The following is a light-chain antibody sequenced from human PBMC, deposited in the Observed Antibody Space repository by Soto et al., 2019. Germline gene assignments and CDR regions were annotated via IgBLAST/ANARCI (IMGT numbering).Light chain of an antibody. V-gene: IGLV2-14*01. CDR3: SSYTSISTYV. Sequence: QSVLTQPASVSGSPVQSITISFTGTSSDVGGYNFVSWYLQHPDKAPKLMIYDVTNRPSWVSNRFSGSKSGNTASLTISGLQAEDEADYYCSSYTSISTYVFGTGTKVTVL. CDR2: DVT. CDR1: SSDVGGYNF. J-gene: IGLJ1*01.